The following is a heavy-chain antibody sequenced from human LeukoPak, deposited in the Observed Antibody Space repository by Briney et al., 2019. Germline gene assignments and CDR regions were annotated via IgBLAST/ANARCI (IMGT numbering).Heavy chain of an antibody. D-gene: IGHD3-10*01. J-gene: IGHJ5*02. CDR2: IRSKACGGTT. V-gene: IGHV3-49*03. CDR1: GFTFGDYV. Sequence: GGSLRLSCTASGFTFGDYVMSWFRQAPGKGLEWVGFIRSKACGGTTEYAASVKGRFTISRGDSKSIAYAQMNSLKTEDTAVYYCTSQKDYYGSGSYWTFDPWGQGTLVTVSS. CDR3: TSQKDYYGSGSYWTFDP.